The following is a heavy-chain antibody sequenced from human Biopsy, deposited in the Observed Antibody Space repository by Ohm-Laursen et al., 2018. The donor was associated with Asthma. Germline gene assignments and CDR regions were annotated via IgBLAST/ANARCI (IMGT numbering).Heavy chain of an antibody. D-gene: IGHD3-10*01. J-gene: IGHJ6*02. V-gene: IGHV3-7*01. Sequence: SLRLSCAASGFTFRSYWMSWVRQAPGKGLEWVAIINQDGSQIYYVDSVKGRFTISRDNAQKSQFLQMNSLRDEDTAVYYCARVHGSVSYGTTFFYGMDVWGPGTTVTVSS. CDR1: GFTFRSYW. CDR2: INQDGSQI. CDR3: ARVHGSVSYGTTFFYGMDV.